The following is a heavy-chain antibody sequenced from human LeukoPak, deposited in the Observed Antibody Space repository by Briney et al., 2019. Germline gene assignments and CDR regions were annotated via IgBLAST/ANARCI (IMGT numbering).Heavy chain of an antibody. Sequence: SETLSLTCTVSGDSIRSYCWTWIRQPPGKELEWIGYIYYSGDTNHNPSLKSRVTISIDTSKNQFSLKLSSVTAADTAVYHCARVKLNEFFGKNPAYYYVDVWGKGTTVTVSS. CDR3: ARVKLNEFFGKNPAYYYVDV. D-gene: IGHD3-3*01. CDR2: IYYSGDT. J-gene: IGHJ6*03. V-gene: IGHV4-59*01. CDR1: GDSIRSYC.